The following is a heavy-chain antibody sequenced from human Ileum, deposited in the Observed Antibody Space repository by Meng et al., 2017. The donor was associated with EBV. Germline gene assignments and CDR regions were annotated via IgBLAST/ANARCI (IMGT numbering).Heavy chain of an antibody. Sequence: QWRLRQWGTGLLKPSETLSLTCAVYGGSFNDYYWTWLRQPPGKGLEWIGEIDQSGYTKFNPSLSSRATISRDTSNNQFSLRLNSVTAADTALYYCARYGRCNGNSFYCFDPWGQGTLVTVSS. CDR1: GGSFNDYY. D-gene: IGHD4-23*01. CDR2: IDQSGYT. CDR3: ARYGRCNGNSFYCFDP. V-gene: IGHV4-34*01. J-gene: IGHJ5*02.